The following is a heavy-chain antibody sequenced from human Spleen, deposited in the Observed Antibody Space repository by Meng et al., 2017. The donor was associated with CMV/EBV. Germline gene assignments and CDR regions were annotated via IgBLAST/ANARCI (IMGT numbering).Heavy chain of an antibody. CDR1: GGSISSGDYY. CDR2: IYYSGAT. CDR3: ARVTEQQLADY. D-gene: IGHD6-13*01. V-gene: IGHV4-30-4*08. Sequence: SETLSLTCTVSGGSISSGDYYWVWNRQPPGKGLEWIGYIYYSGATYYNPSLKSRITMSVDTSKNQFSLKLSSVTAADTAVYYCARVTEQQLADYWGQGTLVTVSS. J-gene: IGHJ4*02.